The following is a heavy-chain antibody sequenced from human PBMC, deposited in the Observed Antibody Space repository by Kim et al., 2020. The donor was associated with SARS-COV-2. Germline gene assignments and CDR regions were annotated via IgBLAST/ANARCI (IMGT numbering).Heavy chain of an antibody. V-gene: IGHV3-23*01. D-gene: IGHD6-13*01. Sequence: GGSLRLSCAASGFTFSNYGMRWVRQSPGKGLEWVSAIRTSGDVTNYPDSVKGRFTISRDNSKNTLSLQMNSLRTEDTALYYCAKGVTEGISHYDFWGQGTLVTVSS. CDR1: GFTFSNYG. CDR2: IRTSGDVT. J-gene: IGHJ4*02. CDR3: AKGVTEGISHYDF.